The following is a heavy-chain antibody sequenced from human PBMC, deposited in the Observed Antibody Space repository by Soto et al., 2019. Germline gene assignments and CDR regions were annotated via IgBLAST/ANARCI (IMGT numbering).Heavy chain of an antibody. D-gene: IGHD2-2*01. Sequence: GGSLRLSCAASGFTFSSYSMNWVRQAPGKGLEWVSYISSSSSTIYYADSVKGRFTISRDNAKNSLYLQMNSLRDEDTAVYYCARGVGYCSSTSCYEGNYFDYWGQGTLVTVSS. CDR2: ISSSSSTI. CDR1: GFTFSSYS. V-gene: IGHV3-48*02. CDR3: ARGVGYCSSTSCYEGNYFDY. J-gene: IGHJ4*02.